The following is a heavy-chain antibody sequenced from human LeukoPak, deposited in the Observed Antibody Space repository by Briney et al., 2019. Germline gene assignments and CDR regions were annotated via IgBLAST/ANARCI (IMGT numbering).Heavy chain of an antibody. V-gene: IGHV4-39*01. CDR2: IFYSGST. J-gene: IGHJ4*02. CDR1: GGSISSNRYY. CDR3: ARRHSSGWYVIDY. D-gene: IGHD6-19*01. Sequence: SETLSLTCTVSGGSISSNRYYWGWTRQPPGKGLEWIGSIFYSGSTYYNPSLRSRVTISVDTSKNQFSLKLSSVTAADTAVYYCARRHSSGWYVIDYCGQGTLVTVSS.